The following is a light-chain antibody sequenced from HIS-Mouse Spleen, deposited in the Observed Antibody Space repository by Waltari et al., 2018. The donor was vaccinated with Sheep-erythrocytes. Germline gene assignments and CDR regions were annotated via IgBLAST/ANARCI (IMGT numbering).Light chain of an antibody. CDR3: SSYTSSSTWV. CDR1: SRDVGGYNS. J-gene: IGLJ3*02. V-gene: IGLV2-14*01. Sequence: QSALTQPASVSGSPGQSITISCTGTSRDVGGYNSVSWYQQHPGKAPKLIIDEVSNRPSGVSNRFSGSKSGNTASLTISGLQAEDEADYYCSSYTSSSTWVFGGGTKLTVL. CDR2: EVS.